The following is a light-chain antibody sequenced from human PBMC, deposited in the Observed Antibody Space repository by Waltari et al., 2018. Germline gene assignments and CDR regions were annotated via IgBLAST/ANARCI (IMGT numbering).Light chain of an antibody. CDR2: GVS. CDR3: QQYSNWSRT. CDR1: QSVSSS. J-gene: IGKJ1*01. Sequence: EIVLTQSPATLSLSPGERATLSCRASQSVSSSLAWYQQKPGQAPRLLIYGVSSRATGVPDRFSGSGSGTDFTLTISSLEPEDFAVYYCQQYSNWSRTFGQGTKVEIK. V-gene: IGKV3-15*01.